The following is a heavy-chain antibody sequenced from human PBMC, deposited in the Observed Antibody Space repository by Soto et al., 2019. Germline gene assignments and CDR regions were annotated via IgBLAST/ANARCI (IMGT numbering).Heavy chain of an antibody. D-gene: IGHD6-19*01. V-gene: IGHV4-59*01. CDR1: GDSISGSS. CDR2: MYFSGST. CDR3: ARGSGWYFH. Sequence: QVQLQESGPGLVKPSETLSLTCTVSGDSISGSSWSWIRQPPRKGLEWIAYMYFSGSTNYNPSLKSRVTISVHTSKNQFSLKLSSVTAADTAVYYCARGSGWYFHWGQGTLVTVSS. J-gene: IGHJ4*02.